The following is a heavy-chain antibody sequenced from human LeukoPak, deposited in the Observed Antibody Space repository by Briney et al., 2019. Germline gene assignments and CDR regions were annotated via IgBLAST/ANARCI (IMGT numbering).Heavy chain of an antibody. CDR2: IYYSGST. V-gene: IGHV4-39*07. D-gene: IGHD4-11*01. J-gene: IGHJ3*02. CDR1: GGSISSSSYY. CDR3: ARGLQFGGWRLLARDAFDI. Sequence: SETLSLTCTVSGGSISSSSYYWGWIRQPPGKGLEWIGSIYYSGSTYYNPSLKSRVTISVDTSKNQFSLKLSSVTAADTAVYYCARGLQFGGWRLLARDAFDIWGQGTMVTVSS.